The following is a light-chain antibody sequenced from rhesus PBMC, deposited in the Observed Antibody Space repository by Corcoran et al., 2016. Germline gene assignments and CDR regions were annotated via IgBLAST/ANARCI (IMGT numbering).Light chain of an antibody. CDR2: SAS. CDR1: QDIKNY. Sequence: DIQMTQSPSSLSASVGDTVTITCRASQDIKNYLAWYQQRPGKAPKSLIYSASNMEGGDPSRFSGSGSGTDLPLTISSRQPEDFATYYCQQHNTYPTFGQGTKVEIK. CDR3: QQHNTYPT. J-gene: IGKJ1*01. V-gene: IGKV1S14*01.